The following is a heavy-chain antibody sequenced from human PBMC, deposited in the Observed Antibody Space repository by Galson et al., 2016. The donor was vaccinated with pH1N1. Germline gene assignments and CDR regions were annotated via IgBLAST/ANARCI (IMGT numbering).Heavy chain of an antibody. CDR1: GYFFSNYG. D-gene: IGHD2-15*01. V-gene: IGHV1-18*01. CDR2: ISGYTGNT. J-gene: IGHJ3*02. Sequence: SVKVSCKASGYFFSNYGVSWVRQAPGQGLQWMGWISGYTGNTRYLQNFQDRVTMTVDTYTSTFYMELRSLRSDDTAVYYCARDLPYRAATEVEAFEMWGQGTMVTVSS. CDR3: ARDLPYRAATEVEAFEM.